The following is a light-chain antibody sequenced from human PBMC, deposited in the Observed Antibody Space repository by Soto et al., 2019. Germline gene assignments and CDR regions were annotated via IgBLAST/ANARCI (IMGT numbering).Light chain of an antibody. CDR1: SSDVGSSDL. CDR2: GAS. J-gene: IGLJ2*01. Sequence: QSALTQPASVSGSPGQSITISCIGTSSDVGSSDLVSWYQQHPDTAPKLLIYGASKRPSGVSNRFSGSKFGNTASLTISGLQAEDEAYYYCSSSTSSDTLVFGGGTQLTVL. CDR3: SSSTSSDTLV. V-gene: IGLV2-14*02.